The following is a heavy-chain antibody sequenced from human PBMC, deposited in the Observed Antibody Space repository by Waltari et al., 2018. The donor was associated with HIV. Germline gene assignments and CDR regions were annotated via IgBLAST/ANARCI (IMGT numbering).Heavy chain of an antibody. Sequence: QVHLVQSGAEMKKPGASVKVSCKASGYTFISYGISWVGQAPGHGLEWMGWNSTYNANPNNAQSLQGRGTMTTDTSTTTAYMELRSLTSDDTAVYYCARDGLRYSGTFYSDYWGQGTLVTVSS. CDR3: ARDGLRYSGTFYSDY. J-gene: IGHJ4*02. D-gene: IGHD1-26*01. CDR1: GYTFISYG. V-gene: IGHV1-18*01. CDR2: NSTYNANP.